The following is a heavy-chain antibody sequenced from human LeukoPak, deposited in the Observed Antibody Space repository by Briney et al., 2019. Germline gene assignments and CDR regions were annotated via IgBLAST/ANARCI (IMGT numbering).Heavy chain of an antibody. Sequence: PGGSLRLSCAVSGFTFSNYALTWARQAPGKGLEWVSGISGGGVTTYYADSVKGRFTISRDNSKNTLYLQMNSLRADDTAIYYCARNQQLGGHSYYYYGMDVWGQGTTVTVSS. CDR2: ISGGGVTT. CDR1: GFTFSNYA. J-gene: IGHJ6*02. D-gene: IGHD3-16*01. V-gene: IGHV3-23*01. CDR3: ARNQQLGGHSYYYYGMDV.